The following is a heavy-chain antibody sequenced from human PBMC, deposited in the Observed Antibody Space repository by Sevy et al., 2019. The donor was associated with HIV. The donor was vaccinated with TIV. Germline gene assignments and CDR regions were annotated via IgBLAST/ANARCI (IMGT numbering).Heavy chain of an antibody. CDR3: VYSFSTVTTYTDY. CDR1: GFSLSTSGVG. D-gene: IGHD4-17*01. J-gene: IGHJ4*02. CDR2: ISWDDDK. Sequence: SGPTLVNPTQTLTLTCTFSGFSLSTSGVGVGWVRQPPGKALESLTLISWDDDKHFSPSLKNRLTITKGTPENQVVLRMTNMDPVDTATYYCVYSFSTVTTYTDYWGQGTLVTVSS. V-gene: IGHV2-5*02.